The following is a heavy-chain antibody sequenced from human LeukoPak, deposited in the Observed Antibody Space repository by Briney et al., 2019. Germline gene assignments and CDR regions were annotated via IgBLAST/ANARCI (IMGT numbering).Heavy chain of an antibody. CDR3: ARAVYSGGMRGAFDI. J-gene: IGHJ3*02. D-gene: IGHD2-15*01. CDR1: AFGFSSYE. CDR2: IISSGSTI. Sequence: GGSLTLFCAASAFGFSSYETNWVRQAPGKGLESDSYIISSGSTIYYADSVKGRFTISRDNAKNSLYLQMNSLRAEDTAAYYCARAVYSGGMRGAFDIWGQGTMVTVSS. V-gene: IGHV3-48*03.